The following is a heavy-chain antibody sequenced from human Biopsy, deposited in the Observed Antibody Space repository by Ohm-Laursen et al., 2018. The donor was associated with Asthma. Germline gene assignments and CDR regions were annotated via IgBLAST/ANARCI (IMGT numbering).Heavy chain of an antibody. Sequence: SLRLSCTASGFTFGSYGLHWVRQAPGKGLEWVADIWFDGSNKHYADSVRGRFTISRDYSKNTLYLQMHSLRAEDTAVYYCARGDSSNWSHYYFDYWGQGTLVTVSS. J-gene: IGHJ4*02. CDR2: IWFDGSNK. D-gene: IGHD3-22*01. CDR3: ARGDSSNWSHYYFDY. V-gene: IGHV3-33*01. CDR1: GFTFGSYG.